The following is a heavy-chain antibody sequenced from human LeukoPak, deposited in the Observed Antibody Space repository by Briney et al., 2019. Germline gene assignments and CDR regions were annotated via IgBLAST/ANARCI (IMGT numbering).Heavy chain of an antibody. V-gene: IGHV3-23*01. CDR3: AASGYSSGWYYY. D-gene: IGHD6-19*01. CDR2: ISGSGGST. CDR1: GFTFSSYA. Sequence: GGSLRLSCAASGFTFSSYAMSWVRQAPGKGLEWVSAISGSGGSTYYADSVKGRFTISRDNSKNTLYLQMNSLRAGDTAVYYCAASGYSSGWYYYWGQGTLVTVSS. J-gene: IGHJ4*02.